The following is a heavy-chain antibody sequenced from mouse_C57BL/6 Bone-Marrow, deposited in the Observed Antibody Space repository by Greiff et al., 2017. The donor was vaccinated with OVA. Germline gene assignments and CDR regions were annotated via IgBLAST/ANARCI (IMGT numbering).Heavy chain of an antibody. D-gene: IGHD1-1*01. Sequence: QVQLKQPGAELVKPGASVKVSCKASGYTFTSYWMHWVKQRPGQGLEWIGRIHPSDSDTNYNQKFKGKATLTVDKSSSTAYMQLSSLTSEDSAVFYCAPAGGYGSSYWYFDVWGTGTTVTVSS. CDR1: GYTFTSYW. J-gene: IGHJ1*03. CDR2: IHPSDSDT. CDR3: APAGGYGSSYWYFDV. V-gene: IGHV1-74*01.